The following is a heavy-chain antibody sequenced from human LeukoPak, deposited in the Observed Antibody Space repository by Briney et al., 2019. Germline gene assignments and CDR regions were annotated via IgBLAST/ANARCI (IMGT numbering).Heavy chain of an antibody. J-gene: IGHJ4*02. Sequence: SETLSLTCSVSGGSMSSRYSWSWIRQPAGKGLEWIGLILTSGATNYNPSLKSRVTTSVDMSKNHFSLKLTSVTAADTAIYYCARQILDDIGSYNFDYWGQGTLVTVSS. CDR2: ILTSGAT. CDR3: ARQILDDIGSYNFDY. CDR1: GGSMSSRYS. V-gene: IGHV4-4*07. D-gene: IGHD2-15*01.